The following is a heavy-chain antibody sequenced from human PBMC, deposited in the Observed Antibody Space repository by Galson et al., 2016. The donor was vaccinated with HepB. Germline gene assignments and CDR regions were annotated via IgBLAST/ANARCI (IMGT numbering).Heavy chain of an antibody. J-gene: IGHJ4*02. CDR2: IYAGNSET. CDR3: ARQSSIMGDIDS. D-gene: IGHD3-16*01. CDR1: GYSFTSYW. V-gene: IGHV5-51*01. Sequence: QSGAEVKKSGESLKISCKGSGYSFTSYWIAGVRQMPGKGLEWMGIIYAGNSETRYSPSFQGQVTISADKSIDTAYLQWSSLKASDTAMYYCARQSSIMGDIDSWGQGTLVTVSS.